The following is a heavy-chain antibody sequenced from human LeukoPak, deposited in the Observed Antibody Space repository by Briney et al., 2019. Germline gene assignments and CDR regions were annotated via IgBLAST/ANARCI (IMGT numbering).Heavy chain of an antibody. CDR3: ASRVAAAAPYYFDC. Sequence: GGSLTLSCATSGFTFSSYWMHWVRHTPATWLVLVSLINSDGSSTNYADSVKGRFTISRDSAKHTLYLQMNSLRDEDTAVYYCASRVAAAAPYYFDCWGQGTLVTVSS. D-gene: IGHD6-13*01. CDR1: GFTFSSYW. CDR2: INSDGSST. J-gene: IGHJ4*02. V-gene: IGHV3-74*01.